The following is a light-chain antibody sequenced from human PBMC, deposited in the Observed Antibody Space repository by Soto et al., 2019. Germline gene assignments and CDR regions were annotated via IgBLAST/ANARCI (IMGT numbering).Light chain of an antibody. Sequence: QSVLTQPASVSGSPGQSITISCTGTSSDVAGNKYVSWYQHYPGKAPKLMICDVSNRPSGVSNRFSGSKSGNTASLTISGLQAEDEADYYCSAFTGTTYVFGTGTKAPS. V-gene: IGLV2-14*03. CDR3: SAFTGTTYV. CDR1: SSDVAGNKY. CDR2: DVS. J-gene: IGLJ1*01.